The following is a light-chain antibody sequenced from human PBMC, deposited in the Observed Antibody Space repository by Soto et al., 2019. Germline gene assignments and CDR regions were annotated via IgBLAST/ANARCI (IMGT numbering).Light chain of an antibody. Sequence: VLTQSPAPLSVSPGDSATLSCKASQSVSSNLAWYQQKPGQAPRLLIYGASTRATGIPARFSGSGSGTEFTLTISSLQSEDFAVYYCQQYNNWPRSTFGQGTRLEIK. CDR3: QQYNNWPRST. CDR2: GAS. CDR1: QSVSSN. V-gene: IGKV3-15*01. J-gene: IGKJ5*01.